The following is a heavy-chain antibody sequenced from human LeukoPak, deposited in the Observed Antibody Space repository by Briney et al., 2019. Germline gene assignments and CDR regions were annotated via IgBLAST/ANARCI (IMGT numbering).Heavy chain of an antibody. V-gene: IGHV4-59*01. D-gene: IGHD3-16*01. CDR1: GGSISSYY. Sequence: PSETLSLTCTVSGGSISSYYWSWIRQPPGKGLEWIGYIYYSGSTNYNPSLKSRVTISVDTSKNQFSLKLSSMTAADTAVYYCARGHPQTLPPGPNWFDPWGQGTLVTVSS. J-gene: IGHJ5*02. CDR3: ARGHPQTLPPGPNWFDP. CDR2: IYYSGST.